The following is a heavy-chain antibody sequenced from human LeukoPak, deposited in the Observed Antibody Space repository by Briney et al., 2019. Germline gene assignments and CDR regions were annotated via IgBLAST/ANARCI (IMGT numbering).Heavy chain of an antibody. CDR3: ARVEMVRGVTITTKHAFDI. J-gene: IGHJ3*02. CDR2: INPNSGGT. D-gene: IGHD3-10*01. CDR1: GYTFTGYY. V-gene: IGHV1-2*02. Sequence: ASVKVSCKASGYTFTGYYMHWVRQAPGQGLEWMGWINPNSGGTNYAQKFQGRVTMTRDTSISTAYMELSRLRSDDTAVYYCARVEMVRGVTITTKHAFDIWGQGTMVTVSS.